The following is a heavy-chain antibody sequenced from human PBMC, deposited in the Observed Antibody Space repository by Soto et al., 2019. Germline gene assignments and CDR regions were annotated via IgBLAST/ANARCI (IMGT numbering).Heavy chain of an antibody. CDR3: ASRPLRYFPSPNDY. Sequence: SETLSLTCAVYGGSFSGYYWSWIRQPPGKGLEWIGEINHSGSTNYNPSLKSRVTISVDTSKNQFSLKLSSVTAADTAVYYCASRPLRYFPSPNDYWGQGTLVTVSS. V-gene: IGHV4-34*01. CDR2: INHSGST. J-gene: IGHJ4*02. CDR1: GGSFSGYY. D-gene: IGHD3-9*01.